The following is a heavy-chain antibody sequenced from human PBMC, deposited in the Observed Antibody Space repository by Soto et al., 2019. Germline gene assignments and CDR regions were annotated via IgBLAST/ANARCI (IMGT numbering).Heavy chain of an antibody. Sequence: GGSLRLSCAASGFTFSSYSMNWVRQAPGKGLEWVSYISSSRSTIHYADSVKGRFTISRDNAKNSLYLQMNSLRAEDTAVYYCARGPDILTGYSSPFDYWGQGTLVTVSS. CDR2: ISSSRSTI. J-gene: IGHJ4*02. V-gene: IGHV3-48*01. CDR1: GFTFSSYS. D-gene: IGHD3-9*01. CDR3: ARGPDILTGYSSPFDY.